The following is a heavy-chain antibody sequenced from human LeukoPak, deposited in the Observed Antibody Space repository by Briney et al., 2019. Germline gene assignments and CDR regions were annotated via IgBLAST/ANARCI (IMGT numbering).Heavy chain of an antibody. CDR3: AIRLTTSRLATATTWFDP. D-gene: IGHD1-1*01. CDR1: GESFDGFY. J-gene: IGHJ5*02. CDR2: VNYIGRS. Sequence: SDTLSLTCAVYGESFDGFYWNWIRQSPGKGLEWLGEVNYIGRSNYNPALESRIAISADASKRQFSLKLTSVTAADTAVYYCAIRLTTSRLATATTWFDPWGQGTLVSVSS. V-gene: IGHV4-34*01.